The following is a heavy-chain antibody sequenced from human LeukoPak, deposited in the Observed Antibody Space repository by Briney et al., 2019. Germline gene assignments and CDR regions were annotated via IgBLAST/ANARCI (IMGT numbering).Heavy chain of an antibody. J-gene: IGHJ4*02. Sequence: GSTHYADSVKGRFTISRDNTKNTLYLQMNSLRAEDTAIYYCAKSSYYDSSGYYREYYFDYWGQGTLVTVSS. D-gene: IGHD3-22*01. CDR2: GST. CDR3: AKSSYYDSSGYYREYYFDY. V-gene: IGHV3-23*01.